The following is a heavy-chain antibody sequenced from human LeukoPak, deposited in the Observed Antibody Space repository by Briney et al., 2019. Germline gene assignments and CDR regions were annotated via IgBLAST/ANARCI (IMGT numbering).Heavy chain of an antibody. D-gene: IGHD2-15*01. CDR3: ASSILGYCSGGSCYPHY. V-gene: IGHV4-34*01. Sequence: PSETLSLTCAVYGGSFSGYYWSWIRQPPGKGLELIGEINHSGSTNYNPSLKSRVTISVDTPKNQFSLKLSSVTAADTAVYYCASSILGYCSGGSCYPHYWGQGTLVTVSS. CDR2: INHSGST. J-gene: IGHJ4*02. CDR1: GGSFSGYY.